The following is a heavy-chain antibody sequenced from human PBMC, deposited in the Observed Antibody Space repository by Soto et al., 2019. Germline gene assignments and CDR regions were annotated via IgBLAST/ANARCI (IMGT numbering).Heavy chain of an antibody. V-gene: IGHV3-30*04. CDR2: ISKDGTNK. D-gene: IGHD6-19*01. CDR1: GFTFSSYA. J-gene: IGHJ4*02. Sequence: GGALRVSCAASGFTFSSYAIDWVRQAPGKGLEWVTVISKDGTNKFYADSVKGRFTISRDNSKKTLYLQMSSLRVDDTAVYYCARDSSGWYNFDSWGRGTLVTVSS. CDR3: ARDSSGWYNFDS.